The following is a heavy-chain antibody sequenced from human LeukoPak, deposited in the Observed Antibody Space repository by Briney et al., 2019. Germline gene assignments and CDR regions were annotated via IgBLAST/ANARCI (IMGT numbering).Heavy chain of an antibody. D-gene: IGHD3-10*01. V-gene: IGHV3-30*18. CDR3: AKDPRRANMVRGSWFDP. CDR2: ISYDGSNK. J-gene: IGHJ5*02. CDR1: GFTFSSYG. Sequence: PGGSLRLSCAASGFTFSSYGMHWVRQAPGKGLEWVAVISYDGSNKYYADSVKGRFTISRDNSKNTLYLQMNSLRAEDTAVYYCAKDPRRANMVRGSWFDPWGQGTLVTVSS.